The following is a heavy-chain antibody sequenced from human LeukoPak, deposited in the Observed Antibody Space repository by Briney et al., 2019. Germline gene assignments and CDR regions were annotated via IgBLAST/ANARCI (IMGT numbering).Heavy chain of an antibody. CDR1: GFTFSDYY. J-gene: IGHJ6*03. CDR2: ISNSGRTI. Sequence: GGSLRLSCAASGFTFSDYYMTWIRQAPGKGLEWASYISNSGRTIYYADSVKGRFTISRDNAKSSLFLQITSLTVEDLAVYYCARIIAVAPYYYYYMDVWGRGTAVTVSS. V-gene: IGHV3-11*04. D-gene: IGHD6-19*01. CDR3: ARIIAVAPYYYYYMDV.